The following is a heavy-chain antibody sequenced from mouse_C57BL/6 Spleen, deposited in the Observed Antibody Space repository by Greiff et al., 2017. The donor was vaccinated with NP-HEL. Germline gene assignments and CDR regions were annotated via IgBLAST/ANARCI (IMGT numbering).Heavy chain of an antibody. CDR3: ARDGGRPGDFDV. CDR2: ISDGGSYT. Sequence: EVHLVESGGGLVKPGGSLKLSCAASGFTFSSYAMSWVRQTPEKRLEWVATISDGGSYTYYPDNVKGRFTISRDNAKNNLYLQMSHLKSEDTAMYYCARDGGRPGDFDVWGTGTTVTVSS. CDR1: GFTFSSYA. J-gene: IGHJ1*03. D-gene: IGHD2-12*01. V-gene: IGHV5-4*01.